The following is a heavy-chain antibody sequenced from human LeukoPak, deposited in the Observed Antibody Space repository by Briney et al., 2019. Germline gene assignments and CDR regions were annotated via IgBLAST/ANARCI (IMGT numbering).Heavy chain of an antibody. CDR2: ISYDGNKK. CDR1: GFTFNNYS. D-gene: IGHD2-15*01. V-gene: IGHV3-30*04. Sequence: PGGSLRLSCAASGFTFNNYSMHWVRQAPGKGLEWMTVISYDGNKKYYADSVKGRFTISRDNSKNTLSLQMNGLREDDTAVFFCARGHRGGQRNGYDYYYMDVWGEGTTVTVSS. CDR3: ARGHRGGQRNGYDYYYMDV. J-gene: IGHJ6*03.